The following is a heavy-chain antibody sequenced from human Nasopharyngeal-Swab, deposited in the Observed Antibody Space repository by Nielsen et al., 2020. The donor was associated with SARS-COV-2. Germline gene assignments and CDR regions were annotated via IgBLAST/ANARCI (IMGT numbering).Heavy chain of an antibody. CDR2: ISSSSSYI. V-gene: IGHV3-21*01. D-gene: IGHD4-17*01. CDR1: GFTSSSYS. CDR3: ARSTVTNLDY. Sequence: GGLLRPPFAPSGFTSSSYSMNWAPQAPGKGLEWVSSISSSSSYIYYADSVKGRFTISRDNAKNSLYLQMNSLRAEDTAVYYCARSTVTNLDYWGQGTLVTVSS. J-gene: IGHJ4*02.